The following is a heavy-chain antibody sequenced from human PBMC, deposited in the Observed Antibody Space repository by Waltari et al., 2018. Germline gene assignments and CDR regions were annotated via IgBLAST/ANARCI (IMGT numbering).Heavy chain of an antibody. D-gene: IGHD2-15*01. CDR1: GGSISSYY. CDR2: IYTSGST. J-gene: IGHJ5*02. V-gene: IGHV4-4*07. CDR3: ARGDCSGGSCPFDP. Sequence: QVQLQESGPGLVKPSETLSLTCTVSGGSISSYYWSWIRQPAGKGLEWIGRIYTSGSTNYNPSLKSRVTISVDTSKNQFSLKLSSVTAADTAVYYCARGDCSGGSCPFDPWGQGTLVTVSS.